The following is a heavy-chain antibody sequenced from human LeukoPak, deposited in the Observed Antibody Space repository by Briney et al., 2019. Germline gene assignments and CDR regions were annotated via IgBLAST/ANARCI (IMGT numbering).Heavy chain of an antibody. V-gene: IGHV3-30*04. CDR2: ISYDGSNK. CDR1: GFTFSSYA. D-gene: IGHD3-9*01. J-gene: IGHJ4*02. CDR3: ARVLRYFDLPLD. Sequence: GRSLRLSCAASGFTFSSYAMHWVRQAPGKGLEWVAVISYDGSNKYYADSVKGRFTISRDNSKNTLYLQMNSLRAEDTAMYYCARVLRYFDLPLDWGQGTLVTVSS.